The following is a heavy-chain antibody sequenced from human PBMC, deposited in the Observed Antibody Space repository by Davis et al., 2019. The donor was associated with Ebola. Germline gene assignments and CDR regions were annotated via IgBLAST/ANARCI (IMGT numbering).Heavy chain of an antibody. CDR3: ARITYYDILTGYSGGWFDP. CDR2: IIPIFGTA. V-gene: IGHV1-69*13. J-gene: IGHJ5*02. CDR1: GGTFSSYA. Sequence: SVKVSCKASGGTFSSYAISCVRQAPGHGLEWMGGIIPIFGTANYAQKFQGRVTITADESTSTAYMELSSLRSEDTAVYYCARITYYDILTGYSGGWFDPWGQGTLVTVSS. D-gene: IGHD3-9*01.